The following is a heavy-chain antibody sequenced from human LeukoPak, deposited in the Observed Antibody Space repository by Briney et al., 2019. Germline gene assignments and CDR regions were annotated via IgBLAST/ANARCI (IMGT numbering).Heavy chain of an antibody. J-gene: IGHJ4*02. V-gene: IGHV3-23*01. Sequence: SGGPLRLSCAASGFTFSSDAISWVRHAPGEWREWVSAISGSGGSTYYADSVKGRFTISRDNSKNTLYLQMNSLRAEDTAVYYCAKFRGAVAALDYWGQGTLVTVSS. D-gene: IGHD6-19*01. CDR3: AKFRGAVAALDY. CDR1: GFTFSSDA. CDR2: ISGSGGST.